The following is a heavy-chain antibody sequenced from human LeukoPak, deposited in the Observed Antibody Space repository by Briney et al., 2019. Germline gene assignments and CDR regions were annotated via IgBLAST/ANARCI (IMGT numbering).Heavy chain of an antibody. CDR1: GFPFSTSA. CDR3: AKNAGYSPLDY. J-gene: IGHJ4*02. CDR2: FSAHGNT. Sequence: PGGSLRLSCVASGFPFSTSAMNWVRQAPGKGLKWVSGFSAHGNTYYADSVKGRFTISRDISKNTLYLQLNSLGAEDTAVYYCAKNAGYSPLDYWGQGTLVTVSS. D-gene: IGHD4-23*01. V-gene: IGHV3-23*01.